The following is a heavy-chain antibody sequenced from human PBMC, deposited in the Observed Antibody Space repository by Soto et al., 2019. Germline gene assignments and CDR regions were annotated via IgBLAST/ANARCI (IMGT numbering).Heavy chain of an antibody. J-gene: IGHJ5*02. CDR3: AKDLEDIVVVVAATVGWFDP. V-gene: IGHV3-23*01. Sequence: TGGSLVPSCAAAGFSFSSYALSWVRPAPREGLGWVSASSGSGGSTYYADSVKGRFTISRDNSKNTLYLQMNSLRAEDTAVYYCAKDLEDIVVVVAATVGWFDPWGQGPLVTVSS. CDR1: GFSFSSYA. D-gene: IGHD2-15*01. CDR2: SSGSGGST.